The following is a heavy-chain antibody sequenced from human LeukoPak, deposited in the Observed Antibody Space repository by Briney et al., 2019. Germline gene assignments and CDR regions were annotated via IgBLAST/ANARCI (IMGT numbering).Heavy chain of an antibody. J-gene: IGHJ4*02. V-gene: IGHV3-21*01. D-gene: IGHD1-26*01. CDR2: ISSSSSHI. Sequence: GGSLRLSCAVSGFTFSSYSMNWVRHAPGKGLEWVSSISSSSSHIYYADSVRGRFTISRDNAKNSLYLQMNSLRAEDTAVYSCTRGVSGSYGALFDSWGQGTLVTVCS. CDR3: TRGVSGSYGALFDS. CDR1: GFTFSSYS.